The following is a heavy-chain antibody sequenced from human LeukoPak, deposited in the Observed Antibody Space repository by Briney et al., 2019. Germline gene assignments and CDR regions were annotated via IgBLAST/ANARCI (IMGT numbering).Heavy chain of an antibody. D-gene: IGHD6-19*01. CDR1: GFTFSDYY. CDR3: AREQRGSGWHDIDY. Sequence: GGSLRLSCAASGFTFSDYYMSWIRQVPGKGLEWVSYISGSSSYTNYADSVKGRFTISRDNAKNSLYLQMNSLRAEDTAVYYCAREQRGSGWHDIDYWGQGTLVTVSS. V-gene: IGHV3-11*06. CDR2: ISGSSSYT. J-gene: IGHJ4*02.